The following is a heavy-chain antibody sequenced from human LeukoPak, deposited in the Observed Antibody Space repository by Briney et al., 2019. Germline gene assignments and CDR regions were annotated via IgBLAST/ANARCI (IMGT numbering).Heavy chain of an antibody. J-gene: IGHJ4*02. Sequence: GGSLRLFCAASGFTFSRYYMHWVRQAPGKGLVWVSRINSDGSSTTYADSVKGRFTISRDNAKNTLYLQMNSLKVEDTAVYYCTRVFVGDEYSSSGYWGQGTLVTVSS. CDR3: TRVFVGDEYSSSGY. CDR1: GFTFSRYY. V-gene: IGHV3-74*01. CDR2: INSDGSST. D-gene: IGHD6-13*01.